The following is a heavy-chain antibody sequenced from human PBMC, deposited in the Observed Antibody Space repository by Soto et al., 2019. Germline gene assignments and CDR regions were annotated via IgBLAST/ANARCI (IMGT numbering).Heavy chain of an antibody. CDR3: AKGVAVAGTPY. Sequence: EVQLLESGGGLVQPGGSLRLSCAASGFTFSSYAMSWVRQAPGKGLEWVSATSGSGGSTYYADSVKGRFTISRDNSENTLYLQMNSLRAEDTAVYYCAKGVAVAGTPYWGQGTLVTVSS. V-gene: IGHV3-23*01. CDR1: GFTFSSYA. CDR2: TSGSGGST. D-gene: IGHD6-19*01. J-gene: IGHJ4*02.